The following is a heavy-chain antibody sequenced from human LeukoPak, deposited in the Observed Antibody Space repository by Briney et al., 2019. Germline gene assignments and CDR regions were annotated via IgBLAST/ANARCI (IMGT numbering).Heavy chain of an antibody. D-gene: IGHD1-26*01. CDR3: ARDLLGATGGYYFDY. CDR2: ISGYNRNT. CDR1: GYTFTSYG. V-gene: IGHV1-18*01. Sequence: EASVKVSCKASGYTFTSYGITWVRQAPGQGLEWMGWISGYNRNTNYAQNLQGRVTMTTDTSTSTVYMDLRNLRSDDTAVYYCARDLLGATGGYYFDYWGQGTLVTVSS. J-gene: IGHJ4*01.